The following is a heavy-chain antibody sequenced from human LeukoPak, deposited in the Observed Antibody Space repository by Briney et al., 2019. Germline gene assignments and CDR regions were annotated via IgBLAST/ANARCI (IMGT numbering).Heavy chain of an antibody. CDR2: IYYSGST. Sequence: PSETLSLTCTVSGGSISSYYWSWIRQPPGKGLEWIGYIYYSGSTNYNPSLKSRVTISVDTSKNQFSLKLSSVTAADTAVYYCARDLRGYSSSWYRFDDAFDIWGQGTMVTVSS. V-gene: IGHV4-59*01. D-gene: IGHD6-13*01. J-gene: IGHJ3*02. CDR1: GGSISSYY. CDR3: ARDLRGYSSSWYRFDDAFDI.